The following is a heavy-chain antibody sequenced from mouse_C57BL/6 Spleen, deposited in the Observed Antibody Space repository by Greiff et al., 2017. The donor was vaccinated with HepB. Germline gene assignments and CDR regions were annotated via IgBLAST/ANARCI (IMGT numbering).Heavy chain of an antibody. CDR2: IDPEDGDT. J-gene: IGHJ3*01. CDR3: TTCGYDGAWFAY. D-gene: IGHD2-2*01. V-gene: IGHV14-1*01. Sequence: EVQLQQSGAELVRPGASVKLSCTASGFNIKDYYMHWVKQRPEQGLGWIGRIDPEDGDTEYAPKFQGKATMTADTSSNTAYLQLSSLTSEDTAVYYCTTCGYDGAWFAYWGQGTLVTVSA. CDR1: GFNIKDYY.